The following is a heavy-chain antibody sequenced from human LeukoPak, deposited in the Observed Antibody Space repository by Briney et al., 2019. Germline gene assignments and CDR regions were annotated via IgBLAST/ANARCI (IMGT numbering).Heavy chain of an antibody. Sequence: PSETLSLTCTVSGGSISSFYWSWIRQPPGKGLEWIGYIFSYGNTNYNPSLKSRITISIDTSKNQFSLKLRSVTAADTAVYYCASSIAARDDAFDIWGQGTMVTVSS. CDR3: ASSIAARDDAFDI. J-gene: IGHJ3*02. CDR2: IFSYGNT. CDR1: GGSISSFY. D-gene: IGHD6-6*01. V-gene: IGHV4-59*01.